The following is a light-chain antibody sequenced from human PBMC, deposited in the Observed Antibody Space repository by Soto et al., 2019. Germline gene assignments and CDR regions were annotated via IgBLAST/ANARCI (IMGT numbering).Light chain of an antibody. J-gene: IGLJ1*01. CDR2: DVT. CDR3: SSYKSRSTYV. V-gene: IGLV2-14*01. CDR1: SSDVGGYDY. Sequence: QSVLTQPASVSGSPGQSVTISCTGTSSDVGGYDYVSWYQHHPGKAPKLVIYDVTYRPSGVSDRFSGSKSANTASLTISGLQDDEEADYYCSSYKSRSTYVFGTGTKVTVL.